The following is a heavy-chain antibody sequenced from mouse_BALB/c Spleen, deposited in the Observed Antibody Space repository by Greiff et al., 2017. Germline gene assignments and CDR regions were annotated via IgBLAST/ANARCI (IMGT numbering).Heavy chain of an antibody. CDR2: ISYSGST. Sequence: DVKLVESGPGLVKPSQSLSLTCTVTGYSITSYYAWNWIRQFPGNKLEWMGYISYSGSTSYNPSLKSRISITRDTSKNQFFLQLNSVTTEDTATYYCARHGNYDAMDYWGQGTSVTVSS. J-gene: IGHJ4*01. CDR1: GYSITSYYA. CDR3: ARHGNYDAMDY. D-gene: IGHD2-1*01. V-gene: IGHV3-2*02.